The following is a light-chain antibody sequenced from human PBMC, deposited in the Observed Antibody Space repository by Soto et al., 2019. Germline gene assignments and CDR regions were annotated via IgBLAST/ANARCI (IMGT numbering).Light chain of an antibody. J-gene: IGKJ4*01. CDR3: QHYNNWLGT. V-gene: IGKV3-15*01. CDR1: QAISSN. CDR2: GAS. Sequence: EIVMTQSPATLSVSRGERATLSCRANQAISSNVAWYQQKPGQAPRLLIYGASTRATGIPDRFSGSGSGTEFTLTIRSMQSEDFAVYYCQHYNNWLGTFGGGTKVDIK.